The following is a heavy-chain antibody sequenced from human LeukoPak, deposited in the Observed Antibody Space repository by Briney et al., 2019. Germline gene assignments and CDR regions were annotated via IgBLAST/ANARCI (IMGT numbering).Heavy chain of an antibody. CDR1: GYTFTSYG. CDR2: ISAYNGNT. J-gene: IGHJ6*02. V-gene: IGHV1-18*01. CDR3: ARGLEPVEMAPSGMDV. Sequence: ASVKVSCKASGYTFTSYGISWVRQAPGQGLEWMGWISAYNGNTNYAQKLQGRVTMTTDTSTSTAYMELRSLRSDDTAVYYCARGLEPVEMAPSGMDVWGQGTTVTVSS. D-gene: IGHD5-24*01.